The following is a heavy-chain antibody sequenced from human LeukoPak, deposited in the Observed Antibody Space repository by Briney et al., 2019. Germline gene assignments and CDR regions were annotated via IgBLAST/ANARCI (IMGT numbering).Heavy chain of an antibody. CDR1: GGSISSGSSF. Sequence: SETLSLTCSVSGGSISSGSSFWDWIRQPPGKGLEWIGTMYYGGSTYYNPSPGSRVTISVERPKNQFALKVSSVTAADPAVYYCARDYRLTQIQDWGKGTLVTVSS. CDR3: ARDYRLTQIQD. V-gene: IGHV4-39*06. J-gene: IGHJ1*01. CDR2: MYYGGST. D-gene: IGHD1-26*01.